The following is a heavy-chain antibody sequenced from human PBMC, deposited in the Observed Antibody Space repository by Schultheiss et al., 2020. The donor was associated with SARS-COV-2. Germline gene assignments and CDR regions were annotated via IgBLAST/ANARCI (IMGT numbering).Heavy chain of an antibody. CDR1: GDSISSDGDY. V-gene: IGHV4-31*03. D-gene: IGHD3-3*01. CDR3: ARDSRYYDFWSGRGYYGMDV. CDR2: IYHSGYT. Sequence: SETLSLTCTVSGDSISSDGDYWTWIRQHPGKGLEWIGYIYHSGYTHYNPSLTSRVTISIDTSKNQFSVKLSSVTAADTAVYYCARDSRYYDFWSGRGYYGMDVWGQGTTVTVSS. J-gene: IGHJ6*02.